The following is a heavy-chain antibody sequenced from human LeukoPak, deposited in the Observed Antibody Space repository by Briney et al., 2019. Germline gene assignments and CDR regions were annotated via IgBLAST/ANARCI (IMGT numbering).Heavy chain of an antibody. Sequence: ASVKLSCKASGYTFSTYGISWVRQAPGQGLEWMGWISTYNGNTNYAQKLQGRVTMTTDTSTSTAYMELRSLRSDDTAVYYCARGTTADIDYWGQGTLVTVSS. J-gene: IGHJ4*02. D-gene: IGHD5-12*01. CDR3: ARGTTADIDY. CDR2: ISTYNGNT. V-gene: IGHV1-18*01. CDR1: GYTFSTYG.